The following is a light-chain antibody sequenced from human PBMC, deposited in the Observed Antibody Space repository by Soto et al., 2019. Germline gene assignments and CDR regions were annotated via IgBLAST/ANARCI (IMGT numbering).Light chain of an antibody. Sequence: DIQMTQSPSSVSSSVGDRVTITCRASQGISTWLAWYQQKPAEPPRLLIYTASTLHSGVPSRFSGSGSTTDFPLTITLLQPEDFATYYHQQGNTSPLTFGRGTKVEIK. J-gene: IGKJ4*01. CDR1: QGISTW. V-gene: IGKV1-12*01. CDR3: QQGNTSPLT. CDR2: TAS.